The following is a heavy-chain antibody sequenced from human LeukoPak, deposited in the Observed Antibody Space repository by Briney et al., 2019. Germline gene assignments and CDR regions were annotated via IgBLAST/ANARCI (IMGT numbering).Heavy chain of an antibody. V-gene: IGHV2-70*11. CDR2: IDWDDDK. D-gene: IGHD3-22*01. CDR3: ARRYYYDSSDYPLYDY. Sequence: SGPALVKATQTVTLTCTFSGFSLSTNAMCVSWIRQPPGKALEWLARIDWDDDKYYSTSLKTRLTISKDTSKNQVVLTMPNMDPVDTATYYCARRYYYDSSDYPLYDYWGQGTLVTVSS. J-gene: IGHJ4*02. CDR1: GFSLSTNAMC.